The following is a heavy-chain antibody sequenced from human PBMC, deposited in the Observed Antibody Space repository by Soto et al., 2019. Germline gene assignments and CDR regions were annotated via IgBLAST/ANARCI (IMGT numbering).Heavy chain of an antibody. D-gene: IGHD5-18*01. CDR3: ARVRSYSYGQGYGMDV. Sequence: EVQLVESGGGLVKPGGSLRLSCAASGFTFSTYSMNWVRQAPGKGLEWVSSISSSSGYIYYADSVKGRFTISRDDAKNSLSLQMNGLRAEDTAVYYCARVRSYSYGQGYGMDVWGQGTTVTVSS. CDR1: GFTFSTYS. CDR2: ISSSSGYI. J-gene: IGHJ6*02. V-gene: IGHV3-21*01.